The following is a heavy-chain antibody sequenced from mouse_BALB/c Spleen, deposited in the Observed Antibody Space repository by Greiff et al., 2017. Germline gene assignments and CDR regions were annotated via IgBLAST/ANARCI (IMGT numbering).Heavy chain of an antibody. CDR2: INPYNDGT. J-gene: IGHJ4*01. Sequence: VQLKQSGPELVKPGASVKMSCKASGYTFTSYVMHWVKQKPGQGLEWIGYINPYNDGTKYNEKYKGKATLTSDKSSSTAYMERSSLTSEDSAVYYCARRASMISNLYAMDYWGQGTSVTVSS. D-gene: IGHD2-3*01. V-gene: IGHV1-14*01. CDR3: ARRASMISNLYAMDY. CDR1: GYTFTSYV.